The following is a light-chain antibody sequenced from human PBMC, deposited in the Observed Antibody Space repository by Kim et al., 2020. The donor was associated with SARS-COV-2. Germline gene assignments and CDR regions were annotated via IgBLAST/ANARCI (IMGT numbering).Light chain of an antibody. CDR3: CSSYATSSTFV. J-gene: IGLJ2*01. Sequence: QSITISCTGSSSDVGSYHHVSWYQHHPGKAPKVIIYEVTKRPSGISNRFSGSKSGNTASLTISGLLPEDEGDYYCCSSYATSSTFVFGGGTQLTVL. V-gene: IGLV2-23*02. CDR1: SSDVGSYHH. CDR2: EVT.